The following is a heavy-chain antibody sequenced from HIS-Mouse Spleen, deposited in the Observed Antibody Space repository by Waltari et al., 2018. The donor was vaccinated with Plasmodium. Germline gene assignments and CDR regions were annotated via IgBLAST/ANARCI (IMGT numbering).Heavy chain of an antibody. CDR3: ARGMKSSSSAFDI. J-gene: IGHJ3*02. Sequence: EVQLVESGGGLIQPGGSLRLSCAASGFTVSSNYRSWGRQAPGKGLEWVSVIYSGGSTYYADSVKGRFTISRDNSKNTLYLQMNSLRAEDTAVYYCARGMKSSSSAFDIWGQGTMVTVSS. D-gene: IGHD6-6*01. V-gene: IGHV3-53*01. CDR1: GFTVSSNY. CDR2: IYSGGST.